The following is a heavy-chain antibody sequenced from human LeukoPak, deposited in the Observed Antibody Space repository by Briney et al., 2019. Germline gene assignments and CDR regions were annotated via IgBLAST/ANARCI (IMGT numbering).Heavy chain of an antibody. Sequence: ASVKVSCKASGYIFTGYYMHWVRQAPGQGLEWMGWIKANSGGTNYAQKFQGRVTMTRDTSISTAYMELSRLRSDDTAVYYCARMNRSSRMQGGYYYYYMDDWGKGTTVTVSS. J-gene: IGHJ6*03. D-gene: IGHD6-13*01. CDR3: ARMNRSSRMQGGYYYYYMDD. V-gene: IGHV1-2*02. CDR1: GYIFTGYY. CDR2: IKANSGGT.